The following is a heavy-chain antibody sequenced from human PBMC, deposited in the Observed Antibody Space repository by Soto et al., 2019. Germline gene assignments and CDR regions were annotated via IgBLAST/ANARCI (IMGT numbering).Heavy chain of an antibody. D-gene: IGHD3-10*01. CDR3: TKDTFGAWDS. CDR1: ENTVNIYW. CDR2: INPESTTL. V-gene: IGHV3-74*01. J-gene: IGHJ4*02. Sequence: EAQLVDSGGGLVQPGGSLTLSCTDSENTVNIYWMHWILQVPGKGLVWVSRINPESTTLTYADSVTGRFTISRDYAKNTLYLQMTGLSVEDTAIDYCTKDTFGAWDSWGQGTLVTVSS.